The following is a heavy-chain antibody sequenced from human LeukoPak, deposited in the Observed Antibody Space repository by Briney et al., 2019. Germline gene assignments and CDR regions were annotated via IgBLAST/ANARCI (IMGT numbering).Heavy chain of an antibody. V-gene: IGHV3-11*01. Sequence: GGSLSLSCAVYGFTFSDYYMTWIRQAPGRGLEWVSYISSSCSSMYYADAVKGRFTISRDNAKNSLYLQMNSLRGKDKAVYSCAKVGYCRGGICYGVVYWGQGTLVTVSS. CDR1: GFTFSDYY. CDR2: ISSSCSSM. D-gene: IGHD2-15*01. CDR3: AKVGYCRGGICYGVVY. J-gene: IGHJ4*02.